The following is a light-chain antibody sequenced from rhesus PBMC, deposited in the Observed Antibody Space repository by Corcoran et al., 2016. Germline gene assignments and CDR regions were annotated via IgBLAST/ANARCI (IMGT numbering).Light chain of an antibody. J-gene: IGKJ1*01. Sequence: EIVMTQSPATLSLSPGERATLSCRASPSVSSSLAWYPQKPGPAPRLLSYGASSRATAIPDRFRGRGTGTDVTFTISSLEPEGVAVYYCLQHSDWWTFGQGAKVEIK. V-gene: IGKV3-24*01. CDR1: PSVSSS. CDR2: GAS. CDR3: LQHSDWWT.